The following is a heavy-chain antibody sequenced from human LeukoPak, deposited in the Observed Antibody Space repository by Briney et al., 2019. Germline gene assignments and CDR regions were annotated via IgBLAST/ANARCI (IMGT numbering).Heavy chain of an antibody. D-gene: IGHD3-22*01. CDR3: AREVSEGFDF. CDR2: ISSSGNYI. V-gene: IGHV3-21*01. Sequence: PGGSLRLSCTASGFTFSDYSMNWVRQAPGKGLEWVSSISSSGNYIYYADSMKGRFTISRDNAKNSLYLQMNSLRAEDTALYYCAREVSEGFDFWGQGTLVTVSS. CDR1: GFTFSDYS. J-gene: IGHJ4*02.